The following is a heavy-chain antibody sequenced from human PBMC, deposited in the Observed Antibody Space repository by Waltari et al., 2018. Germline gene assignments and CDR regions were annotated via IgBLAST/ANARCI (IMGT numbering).Heavy chain of an antibody. J-gene: IGHJ5*02. V-gene: IGHV3-23*01. CDR2: IMVSDST. CDR1: GFTFGNDA. D-gene: IGHD1-20*01. Sequence: EVQLLQSGGDWVQPGGSLRLSCVYSGFTFGNDAISWVGQAPGTGRGWVSAIMVSDSTYYADSVRGRFTISRDTSKSTVYLQLNSLRGEDAAVYYWAKPFYNWDDPLDAWGQGTLVTVSS. CDR3: AKPFYNWDDPLDA.